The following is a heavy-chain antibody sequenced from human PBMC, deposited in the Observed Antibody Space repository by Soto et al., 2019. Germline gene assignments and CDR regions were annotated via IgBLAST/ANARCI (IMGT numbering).Heavy chain of an antibody. Sequence: QVQLQESGPGLVKPSQTVSLTCTVSGGSISSGSYYWSWVRQHPGKGLEWIGYVYYSGTTYNNPSLKSRVFKSIDKSKNQFSLSLRSVTAAETVVYNCSRKLILAGDGCYFESWCPGTLVTVSS. V-gene: IGHV4-31*03. CDR3: SRKLILAGDGCYFES. CDR2: VYYSGTT. D-gene: IGHD7-27*01. J-gene: IGHJ4*02. CDR1: GGSISSGSYY.